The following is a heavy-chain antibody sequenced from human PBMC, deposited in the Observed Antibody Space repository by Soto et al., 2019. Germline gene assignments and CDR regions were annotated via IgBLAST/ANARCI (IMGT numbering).Heavy chain of an antibody. J-gene: IGHJ6*02. CDR1: GGTFNSFA. CDR2: IIPGFASP. D-gene: IGHD2-21*01. V-gene: IGHV1-69*12. Sequence: QVLLVQSGAEVKKPGSSMKVSCKTSGGTFNSFAISWVRLVPGQGLEWMGVIIPGFASPTYAQTLLGRVSITADESTTTAYMELSSLRSEDTAVYYCARDRVMRGNSYYYGMDVWGQGTTVTVSS. CDR3: ARDRVMRGNSYYYGMDV.